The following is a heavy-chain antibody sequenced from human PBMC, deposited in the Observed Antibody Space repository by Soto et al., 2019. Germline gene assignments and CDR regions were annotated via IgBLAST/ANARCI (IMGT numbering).Heavy chain of an antibody. V-gene: IGHV3-11*01. CDR2: IRSRDNTR. Sequence: QVQLVESGGGLVKPGGSLRLSCAASGFSFSDYYMSWIRQAPGQGLAWVSDIRSRDNTRYYADSVKGRFTISRENAKNSLYLQMNSLRAEDTAVYYCARGNALYDYWGQGTLVTVSS. CDR1: GFSFSDYY. D-gene: IGHD2-2*01. CDR3: ARGNALYDY. J-gene: IGHJ4*02.